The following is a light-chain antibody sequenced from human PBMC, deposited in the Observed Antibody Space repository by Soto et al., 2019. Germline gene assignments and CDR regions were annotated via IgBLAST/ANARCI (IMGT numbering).Light chain of an antibody. V-gene: IGKV1-17*03. J-gene: IGKJ4*01. CDR1: QGIGTL. Sequence: DIQLTQSPSAMSASVGDRVTITCRASQGIGTLLTWFQQKPGRVPKRLIYRTSNLQNGVPTRFSGTGSGTEFTVTISSLQPEDFATYYCLQHAGYPFTFGGGTKVEIK. CDR3: LQHAGYPFT. CDR2: RTS.